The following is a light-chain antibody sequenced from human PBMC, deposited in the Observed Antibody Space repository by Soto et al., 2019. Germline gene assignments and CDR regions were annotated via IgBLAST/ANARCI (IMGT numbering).Light chain of an antibody. J-gene: IGLJ3*02. CDR2: EVN. Sequence: QSALTQPASVSGPPGQSIAISCTGTNSDVGGYDRVSWYQHHPGKAPTLLIYEVNKRPSGVSNRFSGSKSGNTASLTISGLQAEDEADYYCSSSVGGPIGVFGGGTKLTVL. CDR3: SSSVGGPIGV. CDR1: NSDVGGYDR. V-gene: IGLV2-23*02.